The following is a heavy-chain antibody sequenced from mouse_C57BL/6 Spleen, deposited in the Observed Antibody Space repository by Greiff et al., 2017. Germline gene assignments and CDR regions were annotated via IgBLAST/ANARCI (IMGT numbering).Heavy chain of an antibody. J-gene: IGHJ4*01. V-gene: IGHV5-4*01. Sequence: EVKLQESGGGLVKPGGSLKLSCAASGFTFSSYAMSWVRQTPEKRLEWVATISDGGSYTYYPDNVKGRFTISRDNAKNNLYLQMSHLKSEDTAMYYCARDNYSNYLGWDYWGQGTSVTVSS. CDR3: ARDNYSNYLGWDY. CDR1: GFTFSSYA. CDR2: ISDGGSYT. D-gene: IGHD2-5*01.